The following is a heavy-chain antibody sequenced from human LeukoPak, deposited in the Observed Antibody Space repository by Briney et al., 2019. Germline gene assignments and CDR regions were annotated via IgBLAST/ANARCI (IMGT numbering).Heavy chain of an antibody. Sequence: ASVKVSCKASGGTFSSYAISWVRQAPGQGLEWMGIINPSGGSTSYAQKFQGRVTMTTDTSTSTAYMELRSLRSDDTAVYYCAREMSVLLWGFGAFDIWGQGTMVTVSS. CDR1: GGTFSSYA. CDR3: AREMSVLLWGFGAFDI. J-gene: IGHJ3*02. V-gene: IGHV1-46*01. CDR2: INPSGGST. D-gene: IGHD3-10*01.